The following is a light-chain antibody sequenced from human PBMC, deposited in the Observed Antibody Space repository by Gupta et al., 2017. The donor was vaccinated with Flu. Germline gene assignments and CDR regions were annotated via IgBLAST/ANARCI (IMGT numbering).Light chain of an antibody. J-gene: IGKJ2*01. Sequence: EIVMTQSPATLSVSPGERATLSCRASQRISSYLDWYQQKPGQAPRRLIYDASTRATGIPARFTGSGXGTXFTLTIXSRQSEDFAVNYCKQDSNYPKTFGXGTKLEI. CDR1: QRISSY. CDR3: KQDSNYPKT. CDR2: DAS. V-gene: IGKV3-15*01.